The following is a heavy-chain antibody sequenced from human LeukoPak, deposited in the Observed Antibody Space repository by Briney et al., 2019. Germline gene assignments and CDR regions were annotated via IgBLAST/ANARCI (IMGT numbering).Heavy chain of an antibody. D-gene: IGHD5-24*01. CDR3: AKEWLSGDRTLM. CDR2: IGGSGGST. V-gene: IGHV3-23*01. J-gene: IGHJ4*02. CDR1: GFTFSSYA. Sequence: SGGSLRLSCAASGFTFSSYAMSWVRQAPGKGLEWVSAIGGSGGSTYYADSVKGRFTISRDNSKNTLYLQMNSLRAEDTAVYYCAKEWLSGDRTLMWGQGTLVTVSS.